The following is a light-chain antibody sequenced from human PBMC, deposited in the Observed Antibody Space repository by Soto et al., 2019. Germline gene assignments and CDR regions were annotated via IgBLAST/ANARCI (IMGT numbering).Light chain of an antibody. J-gene: IGLJ1*01. CDR3: SSYTSSTTLV. V-gene: IGLV2-14*01. CDR1: SSDVGGYNY. CDR2: DVS. Sequence: QSALTQPASVSGSPGQSITISCTGTSSDVGGYNYVSWYQQHPGKAPKLMIHDVSHRPSGVSNRFSGSKSGNTASLTISGLQAEDEADYYCSSYTSSTTLVFGTGTKVTVL.